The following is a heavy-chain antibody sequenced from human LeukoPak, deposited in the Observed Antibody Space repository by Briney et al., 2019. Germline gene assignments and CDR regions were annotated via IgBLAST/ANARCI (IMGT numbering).Heavy chain of an antibody. D-gene: IGHD3/OR15-3a*01. Sequence: ASLKVSCKASGGTFSSYAISWVRQAPGQGLEWMGWINSHTGATNYAQKFQGRVSITRDTSISTAYMEVNSLRIDDTAVYFCVKDLRPDDFWTGHRAFEIWGQGTMLTVSS. J-gene: IGHJ3*02. V-gene: IGHV1-2*02. CDR2: INSHTGAT. CDR1: GGTFSSYA. CDR3: VKDLRPDDFWTGHRAFEI.